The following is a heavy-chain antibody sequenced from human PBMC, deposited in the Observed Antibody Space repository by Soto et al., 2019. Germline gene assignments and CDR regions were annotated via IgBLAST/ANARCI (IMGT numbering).Heavy chain of an antibody. CDR3: AREGYCSSTSCPLTYYYYGMDV. V-gene: IGHV4-30-4*01. CDR2: IYYSGST. D-gene: IGHD2-2*01. Sequence: SETLSLTCTVSGGSISSGDYYWSWIRQPPGKGLEWIGYIYYSGSTYYNPSLKSRVTISVDTSKNQFSPKLSSVTAADTAVYYCAREGYCSSTSCPLTYYYYGMDVWGQGTTVTVSS. CDR1: GGSISSGDYY. J-gene: IGHJ6*02.